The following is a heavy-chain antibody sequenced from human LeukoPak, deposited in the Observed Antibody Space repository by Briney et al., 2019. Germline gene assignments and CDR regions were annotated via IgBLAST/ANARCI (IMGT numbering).Heavy chain of an antibody. Sequence: GASVKVSCKASGGTFSSSTVSWVRQARRQGLEWMGGVIPIFGAANYAQKFQGRVTVTADESTSTAYMELSSLKSEDTAVYYCARSSRNLYGMDVWGQGTTVTVSS. CDR1: GGTFSSST. CDR3: ARSSRNLYGMDV. V-gene: IGHV1-69*13. CDR2: VIPIFGAA. D-gene: IGHD6-13*01. J-gene: IGHJ6*02.